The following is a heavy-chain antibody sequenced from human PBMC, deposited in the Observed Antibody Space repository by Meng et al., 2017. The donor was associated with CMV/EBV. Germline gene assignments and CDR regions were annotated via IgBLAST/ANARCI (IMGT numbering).Heavy chain of an antibody. CDR1: GFTFSSYW. CDR2: INRDGSST. J-gene: IGHJ4*02. V-gene: IGHV3-74*01. Sequence: GGSLSLSCAASGFTFSSYWMHWVRQAPGKGLVWVSRINRDGSSTSYADSVKGRFTISRDNAKNTLYLQMNSLRAEDTAVYYCARKTPPDYWGQGTLVTVSS. CDR3: ARKTPPDY.